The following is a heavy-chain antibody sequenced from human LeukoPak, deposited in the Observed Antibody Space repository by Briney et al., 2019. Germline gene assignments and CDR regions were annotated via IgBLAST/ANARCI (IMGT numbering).Heavy chain of an antibody. CDR2: ISGSGDNT. J-gene: IGHJ4*02. V-gene: IGHV3-23*01. CDR1: GFTFRNYA. CDR3: AKSGDVLLWFGELLHFDY. Sequence: SGGSLRLSCAASGFTFRNYAMTWVRQAPGKGPECVAAISGSGDNTYYPESVKGRFTISRDNSKNTLYLQMNSLRAEDTAVYYCAKSGDVLLWFGELLHFDYWGQGTLVTVSS. D-gene: IGHD3-10*01.